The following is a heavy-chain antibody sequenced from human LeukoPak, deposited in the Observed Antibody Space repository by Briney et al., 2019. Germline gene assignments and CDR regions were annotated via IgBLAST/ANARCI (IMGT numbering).Heavy chain of an antibody. D-gene: IGHD3-9*01. CDR1: GFILSSYD. J-gene: IGHJ4*02. Sequence: GGSLRLSCAASGFILSSYDMHWVRQPPGKGLEWLAVISREGSFKYHADSVRGRFTISRDNSHNTLYLQMNSLRAEDTAVYYCARHFTTGSIDHWGQGNLVTVSS. CDR3: ARHFTTGSIDH. V-gene: IGHV3-30-3*01. CDR2: ISREGSFK.